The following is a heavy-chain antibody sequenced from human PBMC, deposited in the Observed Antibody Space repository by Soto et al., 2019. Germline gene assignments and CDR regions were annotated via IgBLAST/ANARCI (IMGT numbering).Heavy chain of an antibody. Sequence: SETLYLTCTVSGGSISSYYWSWIRQPPGKGLEWIGYIYYSESTNYNPYLKSRVTISVDTSKNQFSLKLSSVSAADTSVYYCARDLTPRERGWFDPWGQGTLVTVSS. CDR1: GGSISSYY. D-gene: IGHD1-1*01. J-gene: IGHJ5*02. CDR3: ARDLTPRERGWFDP. CDR2: IYYSEST. V-gene: IGHV4-59*01.